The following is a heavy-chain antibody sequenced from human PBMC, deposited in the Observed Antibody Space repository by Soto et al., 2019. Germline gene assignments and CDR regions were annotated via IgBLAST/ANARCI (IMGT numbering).Heavy chain of an antibody. J-gene: IGHJ4*02. CDR2: FYYSGST. CDR3: AGAKYCSGGGWLDY. D-gene: IGHD2-15*01. Sequence: SETLSLTCTVSGGSISSHYWSWIRQPPGKGLGWIGHFYYSGSTNYNPSLKSRVTRSAATSGNQFSLELNSGTAADTAVNFCAGAKYCSGGGWLDYWGPGALVTVSS. V-gene: IGHV4-59*11. CDR1: GGSISSHY.